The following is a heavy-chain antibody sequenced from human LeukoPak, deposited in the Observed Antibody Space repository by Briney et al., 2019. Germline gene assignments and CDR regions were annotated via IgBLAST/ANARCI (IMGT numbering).Heavy chain of an antibody. CDR3: ARHYYDTTGCPFDY. D-gene: IGHD3-22*01. J-gene: IGHJ4*02. CDR1: GGSISSTSDY. V-gene: IGHV4-39*01. CDR2: FHYSGST. Sequence: SETLSLTCTVSGGSISSTSDYWDRIRQPPGKGLEWIGTFHYSGSTYYNPSLNSRVTISVDTSKNQFSLRLSSVTAADTAVYYCARHYYDTTGCPFDYWGQGTLVTVSS.